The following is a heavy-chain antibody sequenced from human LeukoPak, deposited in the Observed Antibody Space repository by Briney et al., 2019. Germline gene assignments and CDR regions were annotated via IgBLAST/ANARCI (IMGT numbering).Heavy chain of an antibody. CDR2: IYPGDSDT. V-gene: IGHV5-51*01. D-gene: IGHD3-22*01. Sequence: GESLKISCKGSGYSFTSYWIGWVRQLPGKGLEWMGIIYPGDSDTRYSPSFQGQVTISADKSISTAYLQWSSLKASDTAMYYCARQLERYYYDSSGYYAFYWGQGTLVTVSS. J-gene: IGHJ4*02. CDR1: GYSFTSYW. CDR3: ARQLERYYYDSSGYYAFY.